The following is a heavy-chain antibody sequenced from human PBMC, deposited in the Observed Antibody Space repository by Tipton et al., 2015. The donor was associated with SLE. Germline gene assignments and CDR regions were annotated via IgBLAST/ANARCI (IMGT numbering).Heavy chain of an antibody. CDR1: SYSIYNGFY. J-gene: IGHJ4*02. D-gene: IGHD3-9*01. Sequence: TLSLTCSVSSYSIYNGFYWGWIRQSPGKGLEWIGSIYRSGTAYYNPSLKSRVTISFDTSMNQFSLKLSSVTAADTAVYFCARGFYYDVWTDYHNEKTTKTYYFDNWGQGTLVTVSS. V-gene: IGHV4-38-2*01. CDR2: IYRSGTA. CDR3: ARGFYYDVWTDYHNEKTTKTYYFDN.